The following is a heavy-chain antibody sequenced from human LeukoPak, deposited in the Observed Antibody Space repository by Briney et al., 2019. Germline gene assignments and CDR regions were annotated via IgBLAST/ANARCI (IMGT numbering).Heavy chain of an antibody. J-gene: IGHJ6*02. CDR3: TREPLGGWLRFLGGYGMDV. V-gene: IGHV3-49*04. CDR2: IRSKAYGGTT. CDR1: RFTPGDYA. Sequence: GGSLRLSCTASRFTPGDYAMSRGGQAPGAGRGGWGFIRSKAYGGTTEYAASVKGRFTISRDDSKSIAYLQMNSLKTEDTAVYYCTREPLGGWLRFLGGYGMDVWGQGTTVTVSS. D-gene: IGHD5-12*01.